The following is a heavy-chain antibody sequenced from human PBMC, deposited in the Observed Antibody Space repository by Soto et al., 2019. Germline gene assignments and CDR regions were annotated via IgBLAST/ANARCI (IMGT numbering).Heavy chain of an antibody. CDR3: AKSRIAARLFDY. Sequence: XESLRLSFAASGFTFSSYARSWVRQAPGKGLEWVSAISGSGGSTYYADSVKGRFTISRDNSKNTLYLQMNSLRAEDTAVYYCAKSRIAARLFDYWGQGTLVTVSS. D-gene: IGHD6-6*01. CDR1: GFTFSSYA. V-gene: IGHV3-23*01. CDR2: ISGSGGST. J-gene: IGHJ4*02.